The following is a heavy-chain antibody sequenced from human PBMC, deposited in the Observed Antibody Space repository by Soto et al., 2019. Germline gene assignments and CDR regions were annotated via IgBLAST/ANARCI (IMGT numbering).Heavy chain of an antibody. CDR3: ARAQVEMATSYYFDY. CDR1: GGTFSSYA. CDR2: IIPIFGTA. V-gene: IGHV1-69*13. D-gene: IGHD5-12*01. J-gene: IGHJ4*02. Sequence: ASVKVSCKASGGTFSSYAISWVRQAPGQGLEWMGGIIPIFGTANYAQKFQGRVTITADESTSTAYMELSSLRSEDTAVYYCARAQVEMATSYYFDYWGQGTLVTVSS.